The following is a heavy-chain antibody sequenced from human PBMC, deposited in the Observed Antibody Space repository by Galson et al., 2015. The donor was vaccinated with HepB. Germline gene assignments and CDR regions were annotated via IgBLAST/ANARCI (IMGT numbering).Heavy chain of an antibody. Sequence: SLRLSCAASGFTFSSYGMHWVRQAPGKGLEWVAVIWYDGSNKYYADSVKGRFTISRDNSKNTLYLQMNSLRAEDTAVYYCARDQYSYGYYYYYGMDVWGQGTTVTVSS. CDR3: ARDQYSYGYYYYYGMDV. V-gene: IGHV3-33*01. J-gene: IGHJ6*02. CDR1: GFTFSSYG. CDR2: IWYDGSNK. D-gene: IGHD5-18*01.